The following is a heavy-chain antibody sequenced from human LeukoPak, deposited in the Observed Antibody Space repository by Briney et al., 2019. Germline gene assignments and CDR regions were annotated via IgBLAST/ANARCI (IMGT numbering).Heavy chain of an antibody. J-gene: IGHJ5*02. D-gene: IGHD3-10*01. V-gene: IGHV4-31*03. CDR3: ARRSYWWGDPRDPINWFDP. CDR1: GGSISSGGYY. CDR2: IYYSGST. Sequence: PSETLSLTCTVSGGSISSGGYYWSWIRQHPGKGLEWIGYIYYSGSTYYNPSLKSRVTISVDTSKNQFSLKLSSVTAADTAVYYCARRSYWWGDPRDPINWFDPWGQGTLVTVSS.